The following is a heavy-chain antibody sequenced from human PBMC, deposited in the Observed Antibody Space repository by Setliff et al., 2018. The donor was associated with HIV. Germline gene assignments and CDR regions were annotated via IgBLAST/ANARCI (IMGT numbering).Heavy chain of an antibody. J-gene: IGHJ4*02. Sequence: ASVKVSCKASGYTFTNYDTNWVRQATGQGLEWMGWMNPDSGNTGYAQKFQGRVTITRDTSISTAYMELSSLRSEDTAVYYCARDIGLSNWGQGTLVTVSS. V-gene: IGHV1-8*03. CDR1: GYTFTNYD. D-gene: IGHD2-21*02. CDR3: ARDIGLSN. CDR2: MNPDSGNT.